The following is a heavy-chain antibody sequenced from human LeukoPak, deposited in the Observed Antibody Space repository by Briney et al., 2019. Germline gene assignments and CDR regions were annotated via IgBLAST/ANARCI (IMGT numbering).Heavy chain of an antibody. CDR2: IGTAGDT. V-gene: IGHV3-13*01. Sequence: GGSLRLTCAASGFTFSSYDMHWVRHATGKGLEWVSAIGTAGDTYYPGSVKGRFTISRENAKNSLYLQMNSLRAEDTAVYYCARQSAAAGHFDYWGQGTLVTVSS. CDR3: ARQSAAAGHFDY. CDR1: GFTFSSYD. D-gene: IGHD6-19*01. J-gene: IGHJ4*02.